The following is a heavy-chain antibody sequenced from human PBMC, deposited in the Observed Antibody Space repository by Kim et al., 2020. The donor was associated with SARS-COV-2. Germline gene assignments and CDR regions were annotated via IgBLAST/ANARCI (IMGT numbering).Heavy chain of an antibody. V-gene: IGHV5-51*01. J-gene: IGHJ4*02. CDR3: ARIGDY. CDR2: PGDFAT. Sequence: PGDFATSYRPSVQGQVTISADKSISAAYLQWSSLKASDTAMYYCARIGDYWGQGTLVTVSS. D-gene: IGHD2-15*01.